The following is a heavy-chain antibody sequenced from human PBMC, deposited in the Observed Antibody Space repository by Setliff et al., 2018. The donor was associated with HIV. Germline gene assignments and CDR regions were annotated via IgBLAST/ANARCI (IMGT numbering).Heavy chain of an antibody. D-gene: IGHD6-19*01. CDR2: IIPMFGIA. CDR3: AREYSNGIRAFDI. CDR1: GGTFSSYA. V-gene: IGHV1-69*05. J-gene: IGHJ3*02. Sequence: SVKVSCKASGGTFSSYAISWVRQAPGQGLEWMGGIIPMFGIANYAQKFQGRVTMTTDESTTSTAYMELSSLISEDTAVYYCAREYSNGIRAFDIWGQGTMVTVSS.